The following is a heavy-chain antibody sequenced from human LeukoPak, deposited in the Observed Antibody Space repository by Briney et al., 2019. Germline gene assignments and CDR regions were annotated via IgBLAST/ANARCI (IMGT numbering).Heavy chain of an antibody. D-gene: IGHD2-2*01. CDR2: MNPNSGNT. J-gene: IGHJ4*02. V-gene: IGHV1-8*03. Sequence: ASVKVSCKASGYTFTSYDINRVRQATGQGLEWMGWMNPNSGNTGYAQKFQGRVTITRNTSISTAYMELSSLRSEDTAVYYCARGRCVGSTSCYYFDYWGQGTLVTVSS. CDR3: ARGRCVGSTSCYYFDY. CDR1: GYTFTSYD.